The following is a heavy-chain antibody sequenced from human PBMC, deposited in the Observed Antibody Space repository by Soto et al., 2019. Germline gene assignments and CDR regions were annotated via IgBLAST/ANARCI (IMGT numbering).Heavy chain of an antibody. CDR1: GFTLTTYA. D-gene: IGHD3-10*01. V-gene: IGHV3-21*01. J-gene: IGHJ6*02. CDR3: VRERGLSSFYGMDV. Sequence: GGSLRLSCEASGFTLTTYAMNWVRQASGKGLEWVSSITSSSGHIYYADSVKRRFTISRDNARNSLYLQMNSLRAEDTAVYYCVRERGLSSFYGMDVWGQGTTVTVSS. CDR2: ITSSSGHI.